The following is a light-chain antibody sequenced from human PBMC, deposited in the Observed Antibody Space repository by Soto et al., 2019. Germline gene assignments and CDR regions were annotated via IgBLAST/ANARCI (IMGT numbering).Light chain of an antibody. CDR2: GAS. J-gene: IGKJ4*01. CDR1: QSVNSN. Sequence: EVVMTQSPATLSVSPGERATLSCRASQSVNSNLAWYQQKPGQPPRLLIYGASTRAADIPTRFSGSGSGTDFTLTISRLEPEDFAVYYCQQYGYSPTFGGGTKVEIK. V-gene: IGKV3-20*01. CDR3: QQYGYSPT.